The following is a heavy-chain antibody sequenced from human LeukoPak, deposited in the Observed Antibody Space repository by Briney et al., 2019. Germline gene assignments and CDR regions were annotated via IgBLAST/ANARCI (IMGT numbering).Heavy chain of an antibody. CDR2: IYYSGST. Sequence: SETLSLTCTASGGSISSSRYYWGWIRRPPGKGLEWIGSIYYSGSTYYNPSLKSRVTISVDTAKNQFSLKLSSVTAADTAVYYCASFSIAAALFEYWGQGTLVTVSS. CDR1: GGSISSSRYY. D-gene: IGHD6-13*01. J-gene: IGHJ4*02. CDR3: ASFSIAAALFEY. V-gene: IGHV4-39*07.